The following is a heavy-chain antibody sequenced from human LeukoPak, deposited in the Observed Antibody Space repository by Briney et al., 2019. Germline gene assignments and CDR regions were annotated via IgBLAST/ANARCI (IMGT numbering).Heavy chain of an antibody. J-gene: IGHJ6*02. D-gene: IGHD3-3*01. CDR3: ARHPIWSGYRGLGYGMDV. Sequence: PSETLSLTCAVSGGSISSGGYSWSWLRQPPGKGLEWIGYIYHRGTTYYNPSLKSRVTISVDRSKNQFSLKLSSVTAADTAVYYCARHPIWSGYRGLGYGMDVWGQGTTVTVSS. V-gene: IGHV4-30-2*01. CDR1: GGSISSGGYS. CDR2: IYHRGTT.